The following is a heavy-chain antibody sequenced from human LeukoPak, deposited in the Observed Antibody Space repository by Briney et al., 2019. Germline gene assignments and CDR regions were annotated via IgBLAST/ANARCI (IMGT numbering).Heavy chain of an antibody. J-gene: IGHJ6*04. CDR3: ARDSGLDIVVVPAAIQMDV. D-gene: IGHD2-2*02. CDR2: INPNSGGT. V-gene: IGHV1-2*02. Sequence: ASVKVSCKASGYTFTGYYMHWVRQAPGQGLEWMEWINPNSGGTNYAQKFQGRVTMTRDTSISTAYMELSRLRSDDTAVYYCARDSGLDIVVVPAAIQMDVWGKGTTVTVSS. CDR1: GYTFTGYY.